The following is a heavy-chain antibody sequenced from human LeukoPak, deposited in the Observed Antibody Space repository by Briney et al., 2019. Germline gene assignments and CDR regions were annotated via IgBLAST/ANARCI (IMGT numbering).Heavy chain of an antibody. D-gene: IGHD2-21*02. CDR2: ISYDGSNK. J-gene: IGHJ4*02. CDR1: GFTFSSYA. V-gene: IGHV3-30-3*01. CDR3: ARGVSVTAIRGY. Sequence: GGSLRLSCAASGFTFSSYAMHWVRQAPGKGLEWVAVISYDGSNKYYADSVKGRFTISRDNSKNTLYLQMNSLRAEDTAVYYCARGVSVTAIRGYWGQGTLVTVSS.